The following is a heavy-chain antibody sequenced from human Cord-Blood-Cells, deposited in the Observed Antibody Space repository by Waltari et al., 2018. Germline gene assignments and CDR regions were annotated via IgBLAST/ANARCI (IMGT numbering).Heavy chain of an antibody. CDR2: IYPGDSDT. CDR1: GYSFTSYW. V-gene: IGHV5-51*01. CDR3: ARHQSLDDSSSSLDY. D-gene: IGHD6-6*01. Sequence: EVQLVQSGAEVKKPGASLKISCQGSGYSFTSYWIGWVRQMPGKGLEWMGIIYPGDSDTRYSPSFQGQVTISADKSISTAYLQWSSLKASDTAMYYCARHQSLDDSSSSLDYWGQGTLVTVSS. J-gene: IGHJ4*02.